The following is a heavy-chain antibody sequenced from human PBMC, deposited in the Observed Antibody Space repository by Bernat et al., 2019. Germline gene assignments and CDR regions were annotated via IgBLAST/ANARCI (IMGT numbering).Heavy chain of an antibody. CDR2: IWYDGSNK. D-gene: IGHD6-19*01. V-gene: IGHV3-33*01. J-gene: IGHJ4*02. CDR3: ARGPQAGPFDY. Sequence: QVQLVESGGGVVQPGRSLRLSCAASGFTFSSYGMHWVRQAPGKGLEWVAVIWYDGSNKYYADSVKGRFTISRDNSKNTLYLQMNSLRAEVTAVYYCARGPQAGPFDYWGQGTLVTVSS. CDR1: GFTFSSYG.